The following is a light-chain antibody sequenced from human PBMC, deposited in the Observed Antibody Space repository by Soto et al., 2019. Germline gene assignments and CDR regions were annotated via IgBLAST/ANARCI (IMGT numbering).Light chain of an antibody. Sequence: DIQLTQSPSFLSASVGDRVTITCRASQDISSYLAWYQQKPGKAPKLLIFAASTLQSGVPSRFSGSGSGTEFTLTTSSLQPEDFATYYCQQLNSYSIFTFGPGTTVDI. CDR2: AAS. J-gene: IGKJ3*01. CDR1: QDISSY. V-gene: IGKV1-9*01. CDR3: QQLNSYSIFT.